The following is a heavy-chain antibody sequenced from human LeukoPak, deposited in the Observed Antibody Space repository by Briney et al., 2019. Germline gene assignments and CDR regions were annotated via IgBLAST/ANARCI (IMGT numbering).Heavy chain of an antibody. CDR2: IRYDGSKK. CDR3: ARDFDDANGDYYYIPDY. J-gene: IGHJ4*02. CDR1: GFNFSRNG. V-gene: IGHV3-30*02. Sequence: GGSLRLSCAASGFNFSRNGMHGVRQAPGKGLEWVAFIRYDGSKKFYGDSVRGRFTISRDNSKNTLYLQMNSLRDEDTAVYCCARDFDDANGDYYYIPDYWGQGMLVTVSS. D-gene: IGHD2-8*01.